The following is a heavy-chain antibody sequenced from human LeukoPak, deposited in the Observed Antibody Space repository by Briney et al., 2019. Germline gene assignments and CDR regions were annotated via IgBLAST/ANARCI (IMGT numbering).Heavy chain of an antibody. Sequence: SGGSLRLSCEVSGFTFSNAWMSWVRQAPGKGLEWVGRIRSKTDGETRDYAAPVKGRFTISRDDSKNTVYLQMNSLKGEDTAVYYCTKEASGALDPWGQGTLVTVSS. CDR1: GFTFSNAW. V-gene: IGHV3-15*01. CDR2: IRSKTDGETR. J-gene: IGHJ5*02. CDR3: TKEASGALDP. D-gene: IGHD3-10*01.